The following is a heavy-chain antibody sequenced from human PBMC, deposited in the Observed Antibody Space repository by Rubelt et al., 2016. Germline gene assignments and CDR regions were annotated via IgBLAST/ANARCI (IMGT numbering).Heavy chain of an antibody. J-gene: IGHJ2*01. V-gene: IGHV3-30*04. CDR3: ARDSPNPYWYFDL. CDR2: ISYDGSNK. CDR1: GFTFSSYA. Sequence: GFTFSSYAMHWVRQAPGKGLEWVAVISYDGSNKYYADSVKGRFTISRDNSKNTLYLQLNSLRAEDTAVYYCARDSPNPYWYFDLWGQGTLVTVSS.